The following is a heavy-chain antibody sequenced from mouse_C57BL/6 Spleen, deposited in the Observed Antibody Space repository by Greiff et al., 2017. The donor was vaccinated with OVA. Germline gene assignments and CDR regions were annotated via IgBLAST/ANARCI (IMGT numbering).Heavy chain of an antibody. CDR2: IGPNRGGT. CDR3: ARDSSGYGFAY. CDR1: GYTFTSYW. Sequence: QVQLQQPGAELVKPGASVKLSCKASGYTFTSYWMHWVKQRPGRGLGGIGRIGPNRGGTKYNEKFKSKATLTVDKPSSTAYMQLSSLTSEDSAVYYCARDSSGYGFAYWGQGTLVTVSA. J-gene: IGHJ3*01. V-gene: IGHV1-72*01. D-gene: IGHD3-2*02.